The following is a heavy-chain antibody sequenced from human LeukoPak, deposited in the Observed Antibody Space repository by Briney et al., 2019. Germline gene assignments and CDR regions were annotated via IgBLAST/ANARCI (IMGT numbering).Heavy chain of an antibody. CDR1: GGSISSSSYY. J-gene: IGHJ5*02. CDR2: IYYSGST. V-gene: IGHV4-39*01. D-gene: IGHD6-19*01. Sequence: SETLSLTCTVSGGSISSSSYYWGWTRQPPGKGLEWIGSIYYSGSTYYNPSLKSRVTISVDTSKNQFSLKLSSVTAADTAVYYCARLLIAVAGTPQDWFDPWGQGTLVTVSS. CDR3: ARLLIAVAGTPQDWFDP.